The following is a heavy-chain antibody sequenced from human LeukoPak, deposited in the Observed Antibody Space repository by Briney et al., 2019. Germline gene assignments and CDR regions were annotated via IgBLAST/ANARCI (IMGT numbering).Heavy chain of an antibody. Sequence: GGSLRLSCAASGFTVSSNYMSWVRQAPGKGLEWVSVIYGGDNTYYAGSVKGRFITSRDKSKNTLYLQMDSLRAEDTAVYYCAKNYYGMDVWGQGTTVIVS. CDR1: GFTVSSNY. CDR2: IYGGDNT. CDR3: AKNYYGMDV. V-gene: IGHV3-53*01. J-gene: IGHJ6*02.